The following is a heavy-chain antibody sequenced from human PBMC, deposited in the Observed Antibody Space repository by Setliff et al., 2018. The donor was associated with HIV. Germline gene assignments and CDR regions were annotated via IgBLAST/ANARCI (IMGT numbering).Heavy chain of an antibody. CDR1: GFTFEDYA. Sequence: SLRLSCAASGFTFEDYAMSWVRQAPGKGLEWVSSVIRGGHNTFYADSVKGRFTISRDNSKDTLYLQMNSLRAEDTAVYYCASARIPTGGTSTSFDYWGQGTLVTVSS. CDR2: VIRGGHNT. D-gene: IGHD1-1*01. CDR3: ASARIPTGGTSTSFDY. J-gene: IGHJ4*02. V-gene: IGHV3-23*01.